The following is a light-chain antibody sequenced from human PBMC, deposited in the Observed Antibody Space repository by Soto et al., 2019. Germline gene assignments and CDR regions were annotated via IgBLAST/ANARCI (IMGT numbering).Light chain of an antibody. CDR3: QQYGSSSYT. CDR1: QSVSSSY. Sequence: EIVLTQSPGTLSLSPGERATLSCRASQSVSSSYLTWYLQKPGQAPRLLIYGASRRATGIPDRFSGSGSGTDFTLTISRLEPEDFAVYYCQQYGSSSYTFGQGTKLDIK. CDR2: GAS. J-gene: IGKJ2*01. V-gene: IGKV3-20*01.